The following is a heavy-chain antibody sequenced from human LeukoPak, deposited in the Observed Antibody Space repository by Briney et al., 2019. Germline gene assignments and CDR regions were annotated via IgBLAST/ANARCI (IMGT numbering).Heavy chain of an antibody. V-gene: IGHV4-38-2*02. CDR1: GYSIISDYF. D-gene: IGHD1-26*01. Sequence: PSETLSLTCTVSGYSIISDYFWGWIRQPPGKGLEWIGSIYHSGSTYYNPSLKSRVTISVDTSKNQFSLKLSSVTAADTAVYYCARAIEVGAMTPFDYWGQGTLVTVSS. J-gene: IGHJ4*02. CDR3: ARAIEVGAMTPFDY. CDR2: IYHSGST.